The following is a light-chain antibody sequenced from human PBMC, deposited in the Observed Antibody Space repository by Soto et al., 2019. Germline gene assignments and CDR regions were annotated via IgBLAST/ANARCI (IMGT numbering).Light chain of an antibody. J-gene: IGKJ1*01. CDR2: GAS. CDR3: QQYNNWPPWT. Sequence: EIVLTQSPGTLSLSPGGRASLSCRASQRVSSNYLAWFQQKPGQAPRLLISGASIRGTGIPDRFSGSGSETDFTLTISRLEPEDFAVYYCQQYNNWPPWTFGQGTKVDIK. CDR1: QRVSSNY. V-gene: IGKV3-20*01.